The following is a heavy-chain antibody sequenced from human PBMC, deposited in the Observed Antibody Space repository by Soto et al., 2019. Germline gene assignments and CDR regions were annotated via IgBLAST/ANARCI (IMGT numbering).Heavy chain of an antibody. Sequence: GGSLRLSCAASGFTFRAYSMNWVRQAPGKGLEWISYISSGSRTIYYADSVKGRCTISRDNAKNSLFLHMNSLRDEDTAVYYCERDHGSGSYPSYLDFWGPGTLVTVSS. D-gene: IGHD1-26*01. CDR3: ERDHGSGSYPSYLDF. V-gene: IGHV3-48*02. CDR1: GFTFRAYS. CDR2: ISSGSRTI. J-gene: IGHJ4*02.